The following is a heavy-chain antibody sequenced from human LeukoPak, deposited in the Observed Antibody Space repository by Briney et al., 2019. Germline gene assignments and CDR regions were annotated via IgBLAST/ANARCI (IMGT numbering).Heavy chain of an antibody. D-gene: IGHD3-10*01. CDR1: GFTFSSYA. CDR2: ISGSGGST. CDR3: ATSMARGVIIN. V-gene: IGHV3-23*01. Sequence: GGSLRLSCAASGFTFSSYAMSWVRQAPGKGLQWVSAISGSGGSTYYADSVKGRFTISRDNSKNTLYLQMNSLRAEDTAVYYCATSMARGVIINWGQGTLVTVSS. J-gene: IGHJ4*02.